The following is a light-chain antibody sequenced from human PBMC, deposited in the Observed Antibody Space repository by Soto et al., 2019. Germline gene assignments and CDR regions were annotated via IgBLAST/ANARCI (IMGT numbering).Light chain of an antibody. CDR1: QSISSY. CDR2: AAS. Sequence: DIQMTQSPSSLSASVGDRVTITCRASQSISSYLNWYQQKPGKAPKLLIYAASSLQSGVPPRFSGSGSGTDFTLTISSLQPEDFGIYYCQQSYATVRTFGGGTTVDIK. CDR3: QQSYATVRT. J-gene: IGKJ4*01. V-gene: IGKV1-39*01.